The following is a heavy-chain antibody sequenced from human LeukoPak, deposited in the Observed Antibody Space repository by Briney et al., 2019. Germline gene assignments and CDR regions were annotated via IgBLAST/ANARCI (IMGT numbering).Heavy chain of an antibody. CDR3: ARGRGGAAAGCRWFDP. J-gene: IGHJ5*02. CDR1: GGSFSAYY. Sequence: PETPSLTCAVYGGSFSAYYWNWIRQPPGKGLEWIGEINHSGSTNYNPSLKSRVTISVDTSKNQFSLKLSSVTAADTAVYYCARGRGGAAAGCRWFDPWGQGTLVTVSS. D-gene: IGHD6-13*01. V-gene: IGHV4-34*01. CDR2: INHSGST.